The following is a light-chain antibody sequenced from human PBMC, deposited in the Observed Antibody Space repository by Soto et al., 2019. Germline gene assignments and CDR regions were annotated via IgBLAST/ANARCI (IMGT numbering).Light chain of an antibody. Sequence: DIQLIQSPSFLSAAVVDRVTITCRASQGISSYLAWYQQKPWKAPKLLIYAASTLQSGVPSRFIGSGSGTEFTLTISSLQPEDFATYYCQQSYNTPRTFGQGTKVDIK. CDR2: AAS. J-gene: IGKJ1*01. V-gene: IGKV1-9*01. CDR1: QGISSY. CDR3: QQSYNTPRT.